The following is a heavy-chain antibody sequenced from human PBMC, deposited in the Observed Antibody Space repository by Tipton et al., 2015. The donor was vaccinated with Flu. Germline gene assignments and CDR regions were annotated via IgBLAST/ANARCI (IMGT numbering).Heavy chain of an antibody. V-gene: IGHV4-4*07. CDR3: ARGSGSGPYVIFDS. CDR2: IYSSGTT. Sequence: TLSLTCSVSGGSMNSYYWSWIRQPAGKGLECIGRIYSSGTTYHTPSLKSRVTMSIDTSKNQFSLKMTSVTAADTAVYYCARGSGSGPYVIFDSWRQGTLVTVSS. CDR1: GGSMNSYY. J-gene: IGHJ4*02. D-gene: IGHD3-10*01.